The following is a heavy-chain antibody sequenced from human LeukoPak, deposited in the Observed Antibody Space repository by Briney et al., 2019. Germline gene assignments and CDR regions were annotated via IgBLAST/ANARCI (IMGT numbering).Heavy chain of an antibody. J-gene: IGHJ6*03. CDR1: GFPFSSYA. Sequence: GGSLRLSCAASGFPFSSYAMHWVRQAPGKGLEWVAVISYDGSNKYYADSVKGRFTISRDNSKNTLYLQMNSLRAEDTAVYYCAKVEGSGSFDYYYMDVWGKGTTVTISS. CDR3: AKVEGSGSFDYYYMDV. D-gene: IGHD3-10*01. CDR2: ISYDGSNK. V-gene: IGHV3-30*18.